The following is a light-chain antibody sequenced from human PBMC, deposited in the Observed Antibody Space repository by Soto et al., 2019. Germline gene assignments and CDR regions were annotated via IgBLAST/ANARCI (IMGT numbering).Light chain of an antibody. V-gene: IGKV3-11*01. J-gene: IGKJ4*01. CDR1: QSVNTY. CDR3: QQRSNWPLT. CDR2: DAS. Sequence: EIVLTQSPATLSLSPGERATLSCRASQSVNTYLAWYKLKPGQAPRLLMYDASNRATGIPARFIGSGSGKDFTLTISRLEPEDFAVYYCQQRSNWPLTFGGGTKVEIK.